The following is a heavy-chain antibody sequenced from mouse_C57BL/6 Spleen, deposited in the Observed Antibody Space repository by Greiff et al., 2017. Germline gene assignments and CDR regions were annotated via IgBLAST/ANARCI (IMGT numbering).Heavy chain of an antibody. D-gene: IGHD2-3*01. CDR3: ARQGGYYEGYFDY. V-gene: IGHV5-12*01. CDR2: ISNGGGST. Sequence: EVKLVESGGGLVQPGGSLKLSCAASGFTFSDYYMYWVRQTPEKRLEWVAYISNGGGSTYYPDTVKGRFTISRDNAKNTLYLQMSRLKSEDTAMYYCARQGGYYEGYFDYWGQGTTLTVSS. J-gene: IGHJ2*01. CDR1: GFTFSDYY.